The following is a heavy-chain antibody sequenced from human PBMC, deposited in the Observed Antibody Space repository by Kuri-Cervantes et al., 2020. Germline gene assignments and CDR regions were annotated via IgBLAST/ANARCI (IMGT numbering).Heavy chain of an antibody. J-gene: IGHJ4*02. CDR2: INPCGGST. V-gene: IGHV1-46*01. CDR3: AKVGRDLYYCDSSGYYDRWYFDY. CDR1: GYTFTSYY. D-gene: IGHD3-22*01. Sequence: ASVKVSCKASGYTFTSYYMHWVRQAPGQGLEWMGIINPCGGSTSYAQKFQGRVTMTRDTSTSTVYMELSSLRSEDTAVYYCAKVGRDLYYCDSSGYYDRWYFDYWGQGTLVTVSS.